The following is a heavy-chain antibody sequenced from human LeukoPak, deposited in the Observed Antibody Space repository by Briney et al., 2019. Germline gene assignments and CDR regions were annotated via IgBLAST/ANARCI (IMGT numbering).Heavy chain of an antibody. D-gene: IGHD4-17*01. CDR1: GITASSYA. Sequence: GGSLRLSCAASGITASSYAMTWVRQAPGKGLEWVSSISGSGDRTMYVDSVKGRFTISRDNFKNTLYLQMNSLRAEDTALYHCAKDPNGDYIGAFDMWGQGTMVTVSS. CDR3: AKDPNGDYIGAFDM. J-gene: IGHJ3*02. CDR2: ISGSGDRT. V-gene: IGHV3-23*01.